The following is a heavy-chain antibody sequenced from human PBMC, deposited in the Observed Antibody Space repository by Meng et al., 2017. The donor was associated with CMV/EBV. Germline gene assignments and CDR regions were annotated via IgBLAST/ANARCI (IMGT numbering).Heavy chain of an antibody. CDR1: GGSVSSGSYY. CDR3: ARWARSSSRFDY. Sequence: SETLSLTCTVSGGSVSSGSYYWSWIRQPPGKGLEWIVYIYYSGSTNYNPSLKSLVTISVDTSKNQFSLKLSSVTAADTAVYYCARWARSSSRFDYWGQGTLVTVSS. CDR2: IYYSGST. J-gene: IGHJ4*02. V-gene: IGHV4-61*01. D-gene: IGHD6-13*01.